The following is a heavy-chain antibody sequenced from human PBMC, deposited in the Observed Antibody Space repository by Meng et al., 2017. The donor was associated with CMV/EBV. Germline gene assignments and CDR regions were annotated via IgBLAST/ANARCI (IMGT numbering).Heavy chain of an antibody. V-gene: IGHV3-33*06. J-gene: IGHJ4*02. D-gene: IGHD1-7*01. Sequence: AASGFTFSSYGMHWVRQAPGKGLEWVAVIWYDGSNKYYADSVKGRFTISRDNSKNTLYLQMNSLRAEDTAVYYCAKEGGTGTTHFDYWGQGTLVTVSS. CDR3: AKEGGTGTTHFDY. CDR2: IWYDGSNK. CDR1: GFTFSSYG.